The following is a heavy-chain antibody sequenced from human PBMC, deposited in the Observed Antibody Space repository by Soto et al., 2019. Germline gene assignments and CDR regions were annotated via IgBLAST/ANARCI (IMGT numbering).Heavy chain of an antibody. Sequence: GGSLRLSCAASGFTFSSYAMHWVRQAPGKGLEWVAVISYDGSNKYYADSVKGRFTISRDNSKNTLYLQMNSLRAEDTAVYYCAREVGTAMVYVLYYYGMDVWGQGTTVTVSS. J-gene: IGHJ6*02. CDR2: ISYDGSNK. V-gene: IGHV3-30-3*01. CDR1: GFTFSSYA. D-gene: IGHD5-18*01. CDR3: AREVGTAMVYVLYYYGMDV.